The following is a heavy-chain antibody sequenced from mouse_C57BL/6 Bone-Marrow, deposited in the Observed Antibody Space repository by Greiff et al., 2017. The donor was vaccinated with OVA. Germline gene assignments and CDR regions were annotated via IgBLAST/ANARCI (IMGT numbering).Heavy chain of an antibody. D-gene: IGHD1-1*01. J-gene: IGHJ3*01. V-gene: IGHV1-54*01. CDR1: GYAFTNYL. Sequence: VQLQQSGAELVRPGTSVKESCKASGYAFTNYLIEWVKQRPGQGLEWIGVINPGSGGTNYNEKFKGKATLTADKSSSTAYMQLSSLTSEDSAVYFCARRNGSSLFAYWGQGTLVTVSA. CDR2: INPGSGGT. CDR3: ARRNGSSLFAY.